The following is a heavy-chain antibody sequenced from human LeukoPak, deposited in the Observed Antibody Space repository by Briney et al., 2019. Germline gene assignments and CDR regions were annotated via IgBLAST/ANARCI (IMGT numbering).Heavy chain of an antibody. Sequence: ASVKLSCKASGYTFTSYGISWVRQAPGQGLEWMGWISAYNGNTNYAQKLQGRVTMTTDTSTSTAYMELRSLRSDDTAVYYCARSVYANGWFDPWGQGTLVTVSS. V-gene: IGHV1-18*01. CDR2: ISAYNGNT. CDR1: GYTFTSYG. J-gene: IGHJ5*02. D-gene: IGHD2/OR15-2a*01. CDR3: ARSVYANGWFDP.